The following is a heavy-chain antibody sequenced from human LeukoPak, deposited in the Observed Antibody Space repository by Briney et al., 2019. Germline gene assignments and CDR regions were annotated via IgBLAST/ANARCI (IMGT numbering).Heavy chain of an antibody. J-gene: IGHJ6*03. Sequence: GGSLRLSCAASGFTFSSYAMHWVRQAPGKGLEWVAVISYDGSNKYYADSVKGRFTISRDNSKNTLYLQMNSLRAEDTAVYYCARDPSDYYMDVWGKGTTVTVSS. CDR1: GFTFSSYA. CDR2: ISYDGSNK. D-gene: IGHD2-2*01. CDR3: ARDPSDYYMDV. V-gene: IGHV3-30*04.